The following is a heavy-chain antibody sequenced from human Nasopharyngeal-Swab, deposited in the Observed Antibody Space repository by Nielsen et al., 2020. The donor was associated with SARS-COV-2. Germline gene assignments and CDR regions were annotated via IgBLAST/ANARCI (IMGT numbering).Heavy chain of an antibody. Sequence: WLRQAPGKGLEWIGEINHSGSTNYNPSLKSRVTISVDTSKNQFSLKLSSVTAADTAVYYCARERDYYYGSGSYPPDPWGQGTLVTVSS. CDR3: ARERDYYYGSGSYPPDP. D-gene: IGHD3-10*01. CDR2: INHSGST. V-gene: IGHV4-34*01. J-gene: IGHJ5*02.